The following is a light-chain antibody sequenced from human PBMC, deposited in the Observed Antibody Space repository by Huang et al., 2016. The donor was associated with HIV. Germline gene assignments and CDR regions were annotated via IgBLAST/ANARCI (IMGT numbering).Light chain of an antibody. CDR1: QNISSY. CDR2: AAS. Sequence: DIQMTQSPSSLSASVGDRVTITCRGSQNISSYLNWYQQKPGKAPKLLIYAASSLQSGVPSRFSCIGSRTIFTLTISSLQPEDFAIYYCQQSYSTLPTFGQGTKVEIK. J-gene: IGKJ1*01. V-gene: IGKV1-39*01. CDR3: QQSYSTLPT.